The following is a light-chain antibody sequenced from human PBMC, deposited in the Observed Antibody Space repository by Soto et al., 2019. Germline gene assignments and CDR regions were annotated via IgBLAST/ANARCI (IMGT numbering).Light chain of an antibody. CDR3: QHTFRSPRR. J-gene: IGKJ1*01. CDR2: SAI. CDR1: QSVSTY. Sequence: DIQLTQSPPSLSASVGDTVTITCRASQSVSTYLNWYQQRPGKAPSLLIYSAISLQSGVPSRFSGSGSGTDFTLTIRNLQPEDFAIYYCQHTFRSPRRFGQATKVDFK. V-gene: IGKV1-39*01.